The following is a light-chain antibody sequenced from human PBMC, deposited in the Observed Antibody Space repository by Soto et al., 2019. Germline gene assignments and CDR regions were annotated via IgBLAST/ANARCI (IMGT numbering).Light chain of an antibody. Sequence: IQVTQSPSSLSASVGDRVTITCLSSQNIDNYLNWYQHRPGKAPKLLIYVASHLQSGVPSRFSGSGSGTEFTLTISNLQHEDFATFYCQQSYNAPFTFGHGTKVDIK. CDR1: QNIDNY. J-gene: IGKJ3*01. V-gene: IGKV1-39*01. CDR3: QQSYNAPFT. CDR2: VAS.